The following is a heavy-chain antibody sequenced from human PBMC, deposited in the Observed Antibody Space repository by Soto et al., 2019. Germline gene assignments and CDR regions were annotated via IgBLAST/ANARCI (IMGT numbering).Heavy chain of an antibody. Sequence: QVQLVQSGAEVKEPGASVKVSCKASGYTFTSHTIHWARQAPGQGLEWMGWIIVSHGRPRIAPHFQGRVTLTTDTSASTAYTELTSLTAEETAVYFCAREPEDGVPGDFWGQGTLVVVST. CDR1: GYTFTSHT. CDR3: AREPEDGVPGDF. J-gene: IGHJ4*02. D-gene: IGHD3-10*01. V-gene: IGHV1-3*01. CDR2: IIVSHGRP.